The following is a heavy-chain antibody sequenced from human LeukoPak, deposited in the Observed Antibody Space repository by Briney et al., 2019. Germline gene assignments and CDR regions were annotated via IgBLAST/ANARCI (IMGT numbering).Heavy chain of an antibody. CDR1: GYSFTSYW. CDR2: ASPSDSET. D-gene: IGHD2-15*01. J-gene: IGHJ5*02. Sequence: GESLKISCTASGYSFTSYWISWVRPMPGKGLEWMGRASPSDSETYYSPAFRGHVTMSVDKSISIAYLHWSSLRASDTAIYYCARVVCSGDTCYPRTWFDPWGQGTLVTVSS. V-gene: IGHV5-10-1*01. CDR3: ARVVCSGDTCYPRTWFDP.